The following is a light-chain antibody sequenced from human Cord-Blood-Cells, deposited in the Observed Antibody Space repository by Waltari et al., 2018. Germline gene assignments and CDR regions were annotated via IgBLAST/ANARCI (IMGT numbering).Light chain of an antibody. CDR1: QSVSSY. CDR2: DAS. CDR3: QQRSNWPLT. Sequence: EIVFTQSPATLSLSPGERATLSCRASQSVSSYLAWYQQKPGQAPRLLIYDASNRATGIPARFSGSGSGTDFTLTIGSLEPEDFAVYYCQQRSNWPLTFGGGTKVEIK. J-gene: IGKJ4*01. V-gene: IGKV3-11*01.